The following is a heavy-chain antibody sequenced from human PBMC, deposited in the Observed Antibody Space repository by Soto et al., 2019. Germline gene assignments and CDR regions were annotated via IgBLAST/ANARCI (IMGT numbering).Heavy chain of an antibody. CDR2: MNSSGDNT. CDR3: AAYSGSYYGPLGYYYGLDV. Sequence: QVQLVQSGAEVKKPGASVKVSCKASGYTFTSFYIHWVRKAPGQGLEWMGIMNSSGDNTTYAQKFQGRLTMTRDTSTSTVNMELSSLRSEDTAVYYCAAYSGSYYGPLGYYYGLDVWGQGTTVTVSS. V-gene: IGHV1-46*01. J-gene: IGHJ6*02. D-gene: IGHD1-26*01. CDR1: GYTFTSFY.